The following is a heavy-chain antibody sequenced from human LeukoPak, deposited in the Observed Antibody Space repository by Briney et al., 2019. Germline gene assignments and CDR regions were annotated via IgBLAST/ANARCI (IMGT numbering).Heavy chain of an antibody. V-gene: IGHV3-48*01. D-gene: IGHD6-13*01. CDR2: ISSSSSTI. J-gene: IGHJ6*03. CDR3: ARGGSGYSSSWYGDYYYMDV. Sequence: GGSLRLSCAASGFTVSGNYMSWVRQAPGKGLGWVSYISSSSSTIYYADSVKGRFTISRDNAKNSLYLQMNSLRAEDTAVYYCARGGSGYSSSWYGDYYYMDVWGKGTTVTVSS. CDR1: GFTVSGNY.